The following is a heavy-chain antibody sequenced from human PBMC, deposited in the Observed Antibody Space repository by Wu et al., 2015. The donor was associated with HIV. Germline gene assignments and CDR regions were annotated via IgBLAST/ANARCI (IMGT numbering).Heavy chain of an antibody. Sequence: QVQLQQWGAGLLKPSETLSLTCAVYGGSFSGYYWSWIRQPPGKGLEWIGEINHSGSTNYNPSLKSRVTISVDTSKNQFSLKLSSVTAADTAVYYCARGFPSAARGWFDPWGQGTLVTVSS. CDR2: INHSGST. CDR3: ARGFPSAARGWFDP. J-gene: IGHJ5*02. D-gene: IGHD3-10*01. CDR1: GGSFSGYY. V-gene: IGHV4-34*01.